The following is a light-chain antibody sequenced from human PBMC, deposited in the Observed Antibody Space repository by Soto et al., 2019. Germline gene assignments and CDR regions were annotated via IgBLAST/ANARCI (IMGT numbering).Light chain of an antibody. CDR1: SSDVGGYNY. V-gene: IGLV2-14*01. Sequence: QSALTQPASVSGSPGQSITISCTGTSSDVGGYNYVSWYQQYSGKAPRLMIYDVSNRPSGVSNRFSGSKSGNTASLTISGLQAEDEADYYCSSYTSSTTYVFGTGTKVTVL. CDR3: SSYTSSTTYV. J-gene: IGLJ1*01. CDR2: DVS.